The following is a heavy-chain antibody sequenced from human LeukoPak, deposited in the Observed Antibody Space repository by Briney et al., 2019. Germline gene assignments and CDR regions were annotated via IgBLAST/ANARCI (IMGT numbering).Heavy chain of an antibody. CDR3: ARVPVEKGGYIDY. CDR1: GGSISGYY. Sequence: SETLSLTCTVSGGSISGYYWSWIRQPPGKGLEWIGYIYYSGSGSTNYNPSLKSRVTISVDTSKNQFSLKLSSVTAADTAVYYCARVPVEKGGYIDYWGQGTLVTVSS. D-gene: IGHD2-15*01. CDR2: IYYSGSGST. J-gene: IGHJ4*02. V-gene: IGHV4-59*08.